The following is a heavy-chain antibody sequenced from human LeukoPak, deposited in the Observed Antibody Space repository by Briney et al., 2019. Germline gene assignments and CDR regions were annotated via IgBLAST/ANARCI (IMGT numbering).Heavy chain of an antibody. V-gene: IGHV4-30-2*01. J-gene: IGHJ5*02. CDR2: IFHSGNS. Sequence: PSQTLSLTCAVSGDSISSGDYSWSWLRQPPGKGLEWIGYIFHSGNSYYNPSLKSRVTISVDKSKNQFSLRLTSVTAADTAGYYCARELWFVNAPGSWLDLWGQGTLVTVSS. CDR3: ARELWFVNAPGSWLDL. CDR1: GDSISSGDYS. D-gene: IGHD3-10*01.